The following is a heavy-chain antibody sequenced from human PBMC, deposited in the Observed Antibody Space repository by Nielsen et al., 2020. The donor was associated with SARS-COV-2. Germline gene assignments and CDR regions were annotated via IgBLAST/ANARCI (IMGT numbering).Heavy chain of an antibody. D-gene: IGHD6-19*01. Sequence: GGSLRLSCAASGFTFSSYSMNWVRQAPGKGLEWVSSISSSSSYIYYADSVKGRFNISRDNAKNSLYLQMNSLRAEDTAVYYCARAHSSGWTYFDYWGQGTLVTVSS. CDR3: ARAHSSGWTYFDY. J-gene: IGHJ4*02. V-gene: IGHV3-21*01. CDR1: GFTFSSYS. CDR2: ISSSSSYI.